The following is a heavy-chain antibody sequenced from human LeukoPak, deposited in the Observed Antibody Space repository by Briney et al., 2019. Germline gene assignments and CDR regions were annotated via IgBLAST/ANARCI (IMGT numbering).Heavy chain of an antibody. Sequence: ASVKVSCKAFGGTFSSYAISWVRQAPGQGLEWTGWISAYNGNTNYAQKLQGRVTMTTDTSTSTAYMELRSLRSDDTAVYYCARDGSEWELLYDYWGQGTLVTVSS. D-gene: IGHD1-26*01. V-gene: IGHV1-18*01. CDR1: GGTFSSYA. J-gene: IGHJ4*02. CDR2: ISAYNGNT. CDR3: ARDGSEWELLYDY.